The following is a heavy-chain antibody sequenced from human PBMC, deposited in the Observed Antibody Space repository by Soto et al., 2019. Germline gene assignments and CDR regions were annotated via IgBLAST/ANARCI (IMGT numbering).Heavy chain of an antibody. Sequence: QVQLVQSGAEVKKPGSSVKVSCKASGGTFSSYAISWVRQAPGQGLEWMGGIIPIFGTANYAQKFQGRVTXXAXEXXSTAYMELSSLRSEDTAVCYCARGPGQLVQYYFDYWGQGTLVTVSS. D-gene: IGHD6-13*01. V-gene: IGHV1-69*12. CDR2: IIPIFGTA. J-gene: IGHJ4*02. CDR1: GGTFSSYA. CDR3: ARGPGQLVQYYFDY.